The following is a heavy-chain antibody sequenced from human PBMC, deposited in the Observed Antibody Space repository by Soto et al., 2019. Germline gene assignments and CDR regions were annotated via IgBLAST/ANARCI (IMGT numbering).Heavy chain of an antibody. J-gene: IGHJ5*02. D-gene: IGHD6-6*01. CDR1: GFTFSSYA. V-gene: IGHV3-23*01. Sequence: GGSLRLSCAASGFTFSSYAMSWVRQAPGKGLEWVSAISGSGGSTYYADPVKGRFTISRDNSRNTLYLQMNSLRAEDTAVYYCANEVEYSSSSGWFDPWGQGTLVTVSS. CDR3: ANEVEYSSSSGWFDP. CDR2: ISGSGGST.